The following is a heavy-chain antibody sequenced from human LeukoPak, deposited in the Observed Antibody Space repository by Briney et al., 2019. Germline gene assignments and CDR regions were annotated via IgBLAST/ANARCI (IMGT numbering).Heavy chain of an antibody. D-gene: IGHD3-9*01. V-gene: IGHV3-21*01. CDR2: ISSSSSYI. CDR3: AKGKRFRYFDNTKYYFDN. Sequence: GGSLRLSCAASGFTFSSYSMNWVRQAPGKGLEWVSSISSSSSYIYYADSVKGRFTISRDNAEKSLYLQMNSLRAEDTAVYYCAKGKRFRYFDNTKYYFDNWGQGTLVTVSS. CDR1: GFTFSSYS. J-gene: IGHJ4*02.